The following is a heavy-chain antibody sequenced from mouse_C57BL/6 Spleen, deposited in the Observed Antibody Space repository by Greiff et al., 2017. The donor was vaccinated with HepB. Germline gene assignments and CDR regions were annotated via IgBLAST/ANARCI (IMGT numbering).Heavy chain of an antibody. D-gene: IGHD1-1*01. J-gene: IGHJ3*01. CDR3: ARSSPHYYGSSYDAY. V-gene: IGHV1-85*01. CDR2: IYPRDGST. Sequence: QVQLQQSGPELVKPGASVKLSCKASGYTFTSYDINWVKQRPGQGLEWIGWIYPRDGSTKYNEKFKGKATLTVDTSSSTAYMELHSLTSEDSAVYFCARSSPHYYGSSYDAYWGQGTLVTVSA. CDR1: GYTFTSYD.